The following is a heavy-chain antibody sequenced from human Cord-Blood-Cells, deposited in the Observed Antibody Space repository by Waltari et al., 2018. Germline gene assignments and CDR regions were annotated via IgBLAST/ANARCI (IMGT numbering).Heavy chain of an antibody. CDR2: IIPIFGTA. J-gene: IGHJ6*02. D-gene: IGHD2-15*01. CDR1: GGTFSSYA. Sequence: QVQLVQSGAEVKKPGSSVKVSCKDSGGTFSSYAISWVRQAPGQGLEWMGGIIPIFGTAKYAQKFQGRVTITADEATSTAYMELSSLRSEDTAVYYCARRCSGGSCYSDYYYGMDVWGQGTTVTVSS. V-gene: IGHV1-69*01. CDR3: ARRCSGGSCYSDYYYGMDV.